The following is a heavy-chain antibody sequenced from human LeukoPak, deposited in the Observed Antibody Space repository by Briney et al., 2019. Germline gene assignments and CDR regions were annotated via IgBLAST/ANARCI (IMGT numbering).Heavy chain of an antibody. CDR3: AKERTGGWPFDY. D-gene: IGHD6-19*01. V-gene: IGHV3-23*01. Sequence: GGSLRLSCAASGFTFSSYAMSWVRQAPRKGLEWVSGISGSRGTTYYADSVKGRLTISRDNSKNTLYLQMNSLRADDTAVYYCAKERTGGWPFDYWGQGTLVTVSS. J-gene: IGHJ4*02. CDR2: ISGSRGTT. CDR1: GFTFSSYA.